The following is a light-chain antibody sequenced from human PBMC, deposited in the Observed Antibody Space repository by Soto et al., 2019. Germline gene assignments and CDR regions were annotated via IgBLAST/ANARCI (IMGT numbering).Light chain of an antibody. V-gene: IGLV2-8*01. Sequence: QSALTQPPSASGSPGQSVTISCTGTSSDIGSYKYVSWYQQHPGKAPQVMIYEVSKRPSGVPDRFSGSKSGNTASLNVSGLQAEDEADYDFGSDAGRNIWVFRTVTKV. CDR2: EVS. J-gene: IGLJ1*01. CDR3: GSDAGRNIWV. CDR1: SSDIGSYKY.